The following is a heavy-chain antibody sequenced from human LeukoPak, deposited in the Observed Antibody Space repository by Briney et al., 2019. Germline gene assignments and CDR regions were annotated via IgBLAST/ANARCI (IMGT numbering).Heavy chain of an antibody. CDR3: AKDRCSNGIGCYYYYMDV. CDR2: INHSGST. D-gene: IGHD2-8*01. Sequence: SETLSLTCAVYGGSFSGYYWSWIRQPPGKGLEWIGEINHSGSTNYNPSLKSRVTISVDTSKNQFSLKLSSVTAADTAVYYCAKDRCSNGIGCYYYYMDVWGKGTTVTISS. V-gene: IGHV4-34*01. J-gene: IGHJ6*03. CDR1: GGSFSGYY.